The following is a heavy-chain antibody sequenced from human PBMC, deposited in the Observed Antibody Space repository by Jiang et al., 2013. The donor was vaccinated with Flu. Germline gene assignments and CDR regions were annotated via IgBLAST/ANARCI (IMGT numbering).Heavy chain of an antibody. V-gene: IGHV4-61*02. Sequence: WIRQPAGRDWSGLGVSIPVEHQLNPSLKSRVTISVDTSKNQFSLKLSSVTAADTAVYYCARDRPHYYDILTGYYGIGLFDYWGQGTLVTVSS. CDR2: SIPVEH. CDR3: ARDRPHYYDILTGYYGIGLFDY. J-gene: IGHJ4*02. D-gene: IGHD3-9*01.